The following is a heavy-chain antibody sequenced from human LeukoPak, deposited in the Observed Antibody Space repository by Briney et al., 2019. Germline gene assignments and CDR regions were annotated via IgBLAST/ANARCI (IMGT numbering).Heavy chain of an antibody. D-gene: IGHD2-15*01. CDR2: IYYSGST. V-gene: IGHV4-59*11. J-gene: IGHJ3*02. CDR1: GGSLSSHY. Sequence: SQTLSLTCTVSGGSLSSHYWSWVRQPPGKGLEWIGYIYYSGSTSYNPSLKSPVSISVDTSKNQFSLKLSSVTAADTAVYYCARRVVVAGTGDAFDIWGQGTMVTVSS. CDR3: ARRVVVAGTGDAFDI.